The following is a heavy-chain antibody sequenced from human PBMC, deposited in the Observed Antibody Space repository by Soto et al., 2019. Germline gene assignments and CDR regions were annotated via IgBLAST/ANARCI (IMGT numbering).Heavy chain of an antibody. CDR1: GFTFSTYA. D-gene: IGHD3-10*01. CDR3: ARVNQLNYPSLPYNYYGLDV. V-gene: IGHV3-30-3*01. Sequence: GGSLRLSCAASGFTFSTYAFHWVRQAPGKGLEWVALISYDGNNKYFADSVKGRFTISRDNSKNTLYLQMHSLRAEDTAVYYCARVNQLNYPSLPYNYYGLDVWGQGTTVTVSS. J-gene: IGHJ6*02. CDR2: ISYDGNNK.